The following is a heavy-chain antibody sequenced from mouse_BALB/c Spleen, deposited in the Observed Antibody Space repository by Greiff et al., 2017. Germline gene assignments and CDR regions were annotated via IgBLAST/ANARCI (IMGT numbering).Heavy chain of an antibody. CDR1: GFNIKDSY. CDR3: DPGTGFAY. CDR2: IDPANGNT. D-gene: IGHD4-1*01. V-gene: IGHV14-3*02. Sequence: VQLQQSGAELVKPGASVKLSCTASGFNIKDSYMHWVKQRPEQGLEWIGRIDPANGNTKYDPKFQGKATITADTSSNTAYLQLSSLTSEDTAVYYWDPGTGFAYWGQGTLVTVSA. J-gene: IGHJ3*01.